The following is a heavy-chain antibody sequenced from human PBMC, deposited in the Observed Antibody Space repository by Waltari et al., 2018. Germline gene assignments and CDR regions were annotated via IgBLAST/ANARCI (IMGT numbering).Heavy chain of an antibody. V-gene: IGHV1-69*12. J-gene: IGHJ4*02. Sequence: QVQLVQSGAEVKKPGSSVKVSCKASGGTFSSYAISWVRQAPGQGLEWMGGIIPIFGTANCAQKFQRRDTITADGSTSTAYMELSSLRSEDTAVYYCAREGCSGGSCYSLFDYWGQGTLVTVSS. CDR3: AREGCSGGSCYSLFDY. D-gene: IGHD2-15*01. CDR1: GGTFSSYA. CDR2: IIPIFGTA.